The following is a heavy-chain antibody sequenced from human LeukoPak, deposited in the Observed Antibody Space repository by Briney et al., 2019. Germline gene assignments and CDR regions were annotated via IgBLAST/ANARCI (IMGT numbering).Heavy chain of an antibody. V-gene: IGHV1-46*01. Sequence: GASVKVSCKASGYTFTSYFMYWVRQAPGQGLEWMGLINPRGGTTRYAQKFQGRVTMTRDTSTSTVYMELSSLRSEDTAMYYCARDRTHYYDSSGYYPRWEYWGQGTLVTVSS. D-gene: IGHD3-22*01. J-gene: IGHJ4*02. CDR1: GYTFTSYF. CDR3: ARDRTHYYDSSGYYPRWEY. CDR2: INPRGGTT.